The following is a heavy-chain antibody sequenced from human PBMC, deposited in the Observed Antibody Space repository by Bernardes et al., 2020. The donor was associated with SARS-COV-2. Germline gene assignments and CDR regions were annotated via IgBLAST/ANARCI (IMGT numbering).Heavy chain of an antibody. D-gene: IGHD3-10*01. Sequence: SETLSLTCAVSGGAINCYYWNWIRQSPGKGLELIGYIYFRGSTNYNPSLKSRVTILLDMSNNQFSLNLRSMTAADTAVYYCARQGDMVRGVIGRSYNPVVGHWLDPWGQGTLVTVSS. CDR3: ARQGDMVRGVIGRSYNPVVGHWLDP. V-gene: IGHV4-59*08. CDR1: GGAINCYY. CDR2: IYFRGST. J-gene: IGHJ5*02.